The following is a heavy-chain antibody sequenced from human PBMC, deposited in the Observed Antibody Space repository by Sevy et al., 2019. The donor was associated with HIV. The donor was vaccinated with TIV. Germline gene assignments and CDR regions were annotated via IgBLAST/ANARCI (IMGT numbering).Heavy chain of an antibody. CDR2: IYSGGST. CDR3: ARGGRAFWSGYALTN. Sequence: GGSLRLTCAASGFTVSSNYMRWVRQAPGKGLEWVSVIYSGGSTYYADSVKGRFTISRDNSKNTLYLQMNSLRAEDTAVYYCARGGRAFWSGYALTNWGQGTLVTVSS. J-gene: IGHJ4*02. V-gene: IGHV3-53*01. D-gene: IGHD3-3*01. CDR1: GFTVSSNY.